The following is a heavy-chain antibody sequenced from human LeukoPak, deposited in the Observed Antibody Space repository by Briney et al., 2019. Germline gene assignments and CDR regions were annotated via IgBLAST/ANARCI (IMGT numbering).Heavy chain of an antibody. D-gene: IGHD2-15*01. CDR2: IKQDGSET. J-gene: IGHJ4*01. CDR3: VREGFCFFDF. CDR1: GFTFTNNF. Sequence: GGSLRLSCAASGFTFTNNFMSWVRQVPGKGLEWVANIKQDGSETTYADSVRGRFTILRDNAKDSVYLQMNSLRAEDSATYYCVREGFCFFDFWGQGTLVTVSS. V-gene: IGHV3-7*01.